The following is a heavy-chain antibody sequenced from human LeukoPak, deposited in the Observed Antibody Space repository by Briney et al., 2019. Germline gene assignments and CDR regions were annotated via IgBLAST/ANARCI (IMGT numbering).Heavy chain of an antibody. D-gene: IGHD2-15*01. J-gene: IGHJ4*02. CDR3: AKDSQSHAWSQFDY. CDR1: GFTFSSYA. Sequence: GASVKVSCAASGFTFSSYAMSWVRQAPGKGLEWVSTISDSGGSTYYADSVKGRFTLSRDNSKNTLYLQMNSLRVEDTAVYYCAKDSQSHAWSQFDYWGQGTLVTVS. V-gene: IGHV3-23*01. CDR2: ISDSGGST.